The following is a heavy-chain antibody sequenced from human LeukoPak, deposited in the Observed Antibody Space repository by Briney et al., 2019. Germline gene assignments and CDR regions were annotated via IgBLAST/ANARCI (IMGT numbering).Heavy chain of an antibody. J-gene: IGHJ6*02. V-gene: IGHV3-23*01. D-gene: IGHD2-21*02. CDR2: ISGSGGST. CDR1: GFTFSSYA. CDR3: AKEEYCGGDCYAHLLYYYYYGMDV. Sequence: GGSLRLSCAASGFTFSSYAMSWVRQAPGKGLEWVSAISGSGGSTYYADSVKGRFTISRDNSKNTLYLQMNSLRAEDTAVYYCAKEEYCGGDCYAHLLYYYYYGMDVWGQGTTVTASS.